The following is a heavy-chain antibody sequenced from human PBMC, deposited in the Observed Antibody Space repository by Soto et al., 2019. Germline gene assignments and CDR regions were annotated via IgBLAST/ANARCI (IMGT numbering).Heavy chain of an antibody. V-gene: IGHV4-34*01. CDR3: TTPYALNWDTPQF. Sequence: QVQLQQWGAGLLKPSATLSLTCAISGGSFSGFYSTWMRQPPGKGLEWIGEINHIGITHYNPSIETRVTISLVEPKSQFSLNMGSVTGADTSIYGSTTPYALNWDTPQFWGQGALVTVSS. J-gene: IGHJ4*02. CDR1: GGSFSGFY. D-gene: IGHD7-27*01. CDR2: INHIGIT.